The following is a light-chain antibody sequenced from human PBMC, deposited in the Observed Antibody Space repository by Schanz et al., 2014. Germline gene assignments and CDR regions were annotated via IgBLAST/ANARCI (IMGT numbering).Light chain of an antibody. J-gene: IGLJ3*02. V-gene: IGLV1-44*01. CDR1: TSNIGRNT. Sequence: QSVLTQPPSASGTPGQRVTISCSGSTSNIGRNTVNWYQQFPGTAPKLLMYSNNQRPSGVPDRFSGSRSGTSASLAISGLQSEDEADYYCAAWDGSLSGPVFGGGTKLTVL. CDR2: SNN. CDR3: AAWDGSLSGPV.